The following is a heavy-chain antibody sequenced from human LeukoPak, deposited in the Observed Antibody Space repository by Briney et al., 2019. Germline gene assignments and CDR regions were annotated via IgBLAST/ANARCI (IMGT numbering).Heavy chain of an antibody. CDR3: APMEWELRTPGSFDP. J-gene: IGHJ5*02. CDR1: GGSISSSSYY. V-gene: IGHV4-39*01. D-gene: IGHD1-26*01. CDR2: IYYSGST. Sequence: SETLSLTCTVSGGSISSSSYYWGWIRQPPGKGLEWIGSIYYSGSTYYNPSLKSRVTISVDTSKNQFSLKLSSVTAADTAVYYCAPMEWELRTPGSFDPWGQGTLVTVSS.